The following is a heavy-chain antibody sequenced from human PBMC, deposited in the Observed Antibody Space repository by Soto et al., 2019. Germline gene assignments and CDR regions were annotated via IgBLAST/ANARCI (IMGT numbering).Heavy chain of an antibody. CDR1: GFTFSFYE. V-gene: IGHV3-48*03. Sequence: GGSLRLSCAASGFTFSFYEMNWVRQAPGKGLEWVSNIDTSGSTIYYADSVKGRFTISRDNAKKSLYLQMNSLRAEDTAIYYCARDGYGDPYYYYVMDLSGQGTTVTVSS. D-gene: IGHD4-17*01. CDR3: ARDGYGDPYYYYVMDL. CDR2: IDTSGSTI. J-gene: IGHJ6*02.